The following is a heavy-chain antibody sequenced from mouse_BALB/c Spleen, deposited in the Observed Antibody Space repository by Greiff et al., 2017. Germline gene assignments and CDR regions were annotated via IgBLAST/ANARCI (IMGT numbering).Heavy chain of an antibody. CDR3: ARGGKYGNLYAMDY. CDR2: ISDGGSYT. D-gene: IGHD2-10*02. CDR1: GFTFSDYY. J-gene: IGHJ4*01. V-gene: IGHV5-4*02. Sequence: EVKLEESGGGLVKPGGSLKLSCAASGFTFSDYYMYWVRQTPEKRLEWVATISDGGSYTYYPDSVKGRFTISRDNAKNNLYLQMSSLKSEDTAMYYCARGGKYGNLYAMDYWGQGTSVTVSA.